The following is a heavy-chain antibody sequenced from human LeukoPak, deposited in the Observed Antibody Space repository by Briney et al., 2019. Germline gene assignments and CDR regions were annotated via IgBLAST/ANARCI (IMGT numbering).Heavy chain of an antibody. Sequence: SETLSLTCAVSGGSISSSKWWSWVRQPPGKGLEWIGEIYHSGSTNYNPSLKSRVTISVDKSKNQFSLKLSSVTAADTAVYYCATQLGSDAFDIWGQGTMVTVSS. D-gene: IGHD7-27*01. CDR2: IYHSGST. CDR1: GGSISSSKW. J-gene: IGHJ3*02. CDR3: ATQLGSDAFDI. V-gene: IGHV4-4*02.